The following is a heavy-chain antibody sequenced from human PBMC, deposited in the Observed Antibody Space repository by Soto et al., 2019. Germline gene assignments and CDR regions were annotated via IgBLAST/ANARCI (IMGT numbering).Heavy chain of an antibody. CDR1: GYTLTELS. CDR3: ATGYSGSYYERALAI. J-gene: IGHJ3*02. V-gene: IGHV1-24*01. D-gene: IGHD1-26*01. Sequence: ASVKVSCKVSGYTLTELSMHWVRQAPGKGLEWMGGFDPEDGETIYAQKFQGRVTMTEDTSTDTAYMELSSLRSEDTAVYYCATGYSGSYYERALAIWGQGTMVTVSS. CDR2: FDPEDGET.